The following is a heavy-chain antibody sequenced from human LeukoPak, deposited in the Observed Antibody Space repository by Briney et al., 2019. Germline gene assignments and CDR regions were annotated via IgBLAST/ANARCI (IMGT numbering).Heavy chain of an antibody. CDR2: ISSSGSI. V-gene: IGHV3-48*03. J-gene: IGHJ3*02. D-gene: IGHD4-23*01. Sequence: PGGSLRLSCATSGFTFSTYEMDWVRQAPGKGLEWVSYISSSGSIYYTGSVKGRFTISRDNAKNSLYLQMNSLRAEDTAIYYCAREGYGGTPDAFDIWGQGTMVTVSS. CDR1: GFTFSTYE. CDR3: AREGYGGTPDAFDI.